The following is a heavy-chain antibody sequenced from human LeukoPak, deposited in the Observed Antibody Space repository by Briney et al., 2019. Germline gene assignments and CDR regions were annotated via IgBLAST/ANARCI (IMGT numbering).Heavy chain of an antibody. V-gene: IGHV3-30*18. CDR3: AKARLRAGDPIDY. D-gene: IGHD2-21*02. CDR1: GFTFSSYG. CDR2: ISYDGSNK. Sequence: PGRSLRLSCAASGFTFSSYGMHWVRQAPGKGLEWVAVISYDGSNKYYADSVKGRFTISRDNSKNTLYLQMNSLRAGDTAVHYCAKARLRAGDPIDYWGQGTLVTVSS. J-gene: IGHJ4*02.